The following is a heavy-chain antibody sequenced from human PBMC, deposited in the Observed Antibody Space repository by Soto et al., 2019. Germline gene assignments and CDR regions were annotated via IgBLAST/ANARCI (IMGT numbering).Heavy chain of an antibody. Sequence: EASVKVSCKASGYTFTSYDINWVRQATGQGLEWMGWMNPNSGNTGYAQKFQGRVTMTRNTSISTAYMELSSLRSEDTAVYYCARAKTYYYDSSGYPLIWGQGTMVTVSS. D-gene: IGHD3-22*01. J-gene: IGHJ3*02. CDR3: ARAKTYYYDSSGYPLI. CDR1: GYTFTSYD. V-gene: IGHV1-8*01. CDR2: MNPNSGNT.